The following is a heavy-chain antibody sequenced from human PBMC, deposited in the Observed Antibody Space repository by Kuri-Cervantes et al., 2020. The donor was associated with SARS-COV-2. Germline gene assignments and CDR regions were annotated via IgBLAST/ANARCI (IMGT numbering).Heavy chain of an antibody. CDR2: INPSGGST. D-gene: IGHD2-2*01. CDR3: ARDLGIVVVPSAPRGVYYAMDV. Sequence: ASVKVSCKASGYTFTSYYMHWVRQAPGQGLEWMGIINPSGGSTSYAQKFQGRVTMTRDTSTSTVYMELSSLRSDDTAVYYCARDLGIVVVPSAPRGVYYAMDVWGQGTTVTVSS. J-gene: IGHJ6*02. CDR1: GYTFTSYY. V-gene: IGHV1-46*01.